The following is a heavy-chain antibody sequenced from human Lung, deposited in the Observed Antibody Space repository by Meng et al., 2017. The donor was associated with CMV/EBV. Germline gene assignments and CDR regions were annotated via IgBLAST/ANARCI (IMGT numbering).Heavy chain of an antibody. J-gene: IGHJ4*01. Sequence: QLQLVQSGAEMTKPGXPVKVSCNASGNTITDYYIHRVRQAPGQGFQWMWGLNPNDDTNYAQNFQGRVTMTRDMSINSIYMELSRLTSEDTAVYYCARSSGWSRFDDWGHGTKVTVSS. CDR3: ARSSGWSRFDD. CDR1: GNTITDYY. V-gene: IGHV1-2*02. CDR2: LNPNDDT. D-gene: IGHD6-19*01.